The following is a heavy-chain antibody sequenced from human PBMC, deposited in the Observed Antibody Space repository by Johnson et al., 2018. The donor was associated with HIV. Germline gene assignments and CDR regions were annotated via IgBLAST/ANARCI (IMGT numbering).Heavy chain of an antibody. V-gene: IGHV3-66*01. Sequence: VQLVESGGGLVQPGGSLRLSCAASGFTVSSNYMSWVRQVPGKGLEWVSVIYSGGSTYYADSVKGRFTISRDNSKNTLYLQMNSLRAEETAVYYCARELLSRAFDIWGQGTMVTVSS. CDR1: GFTVSSNY. J-gene: IGHJ3*02. CDR3: ARELLSRAFDI. CDR2: IYSGGST.